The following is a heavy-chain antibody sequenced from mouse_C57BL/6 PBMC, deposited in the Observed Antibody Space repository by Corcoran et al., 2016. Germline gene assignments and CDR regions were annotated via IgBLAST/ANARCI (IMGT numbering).Heavy chain of an antibody. CDR2: IGPGRGST. D-gene: IGHD2-2*01. CDR1: GYTFTDYY. CDR3: ARGMVTTGYYFDY. J-gene: IGHJ2*01. Sequence: QVQLKQAGAELVKPGASVKISCKASGYTFTDYYINWVKKRPGQGLEWLGKIGPGRGSTYYNEKFKGKDTLTADKSSSTAYMQLSSLTSEDSAVYFCARGMVTTGYYFDYWGQGTTLTVSS. V-gene: IGHV1-77*01.